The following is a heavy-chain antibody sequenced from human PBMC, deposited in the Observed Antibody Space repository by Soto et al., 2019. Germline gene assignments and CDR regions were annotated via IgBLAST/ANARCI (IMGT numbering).Heavy chain of an antibody. CDR1: GLNFSIYS. Sequence: EGRLSESGGGLVQPGESLRLSCAAAGLNFSIYSMIWVRQAPGKGLEWVAGISATTGNTYYTNSVKGRFTISRDNFENTLFLQMNNLRAEDTALYYCAIDSDGGYWGQGTLVTVSS. CDR3: AIDSDGGY. D-gene: IGHD2-15*01. V-gene: IGHV3-23*01. CDR2: ISATTGNT. J-gene: IGHJ4*02.